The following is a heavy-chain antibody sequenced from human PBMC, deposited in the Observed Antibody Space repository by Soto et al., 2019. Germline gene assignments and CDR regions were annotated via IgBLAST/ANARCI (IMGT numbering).Heavy chain of an antibody. CDR2: ISSSGSTI. V-gene: IGHV3-48*03. Sequence: GGSLRLSCAASGFTFSSYEMNWVRQAPGKGLEWVSYISSSGSTIYYADSVKGRFTISRDNAKNSLYLQMNSLRAEDTAVYYCAAGSSGRAHYYYGMDVWGQGTPVTVS. D-gene: IGHD3-22*01. J-gene: IGHJ6*02. CDR1: GFTFSSYE. CDR3: AAGSSGRAHYYYGMDV.